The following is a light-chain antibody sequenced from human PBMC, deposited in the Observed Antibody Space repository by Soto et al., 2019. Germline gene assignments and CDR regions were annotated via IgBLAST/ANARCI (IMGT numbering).Light chain of an antibody. CDR3: QQSYIAPWT. V-gene: IGKV1-39*01. Sequence: IEMTQSPSSLSASVGDRITITCRASQSMSLFLSWYQQKPGKAPTLLIYAASRLQSGVPSRFSAGGSGTEFTLSINSLLPEDFATYYCQQSYIAPWTFGQGTKVDIK. J-gene: IGKJ1*01. CDR1: QSMSLF. CDR2: AAS.